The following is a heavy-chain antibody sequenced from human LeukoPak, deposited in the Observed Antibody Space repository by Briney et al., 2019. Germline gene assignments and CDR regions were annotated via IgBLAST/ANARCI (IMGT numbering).Heavy chain of an antibody. CDR2: MSISGGST. Sequence: GGSLRLSCAASGFTFSSYSMNWVRQAPGKGLEWVSTMSISGGSTYYADSVKGRFTISRDNSKNTLYVQMNSLRAEDTAVYYCAKGLKTNPTYYFDYWGQGALVTVSS. J-gene: IGHJ4*02. CDR1: GFTFSSYS. CDR3: AKGLKTNPTYYFDY. V-gene: IGHV3-23*01. D-gene: IGHD1-14*01.